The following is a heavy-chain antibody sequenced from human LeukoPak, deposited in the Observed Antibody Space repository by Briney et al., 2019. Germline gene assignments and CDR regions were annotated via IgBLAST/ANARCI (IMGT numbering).Heavy chain of an antibody. CDR2: IKSKTDGGTT. CDR1: GFTFSNAW. CDR3: TTRRVPAAILFDY. J-gene: IGHJ4*02. V-gene: IGHV3-15*01. Sequence: PGGSLRLSCAASGFTFSNAWMSWVRQAPGNGLEWVGRIKSKTDGGTTDYAAPVKGRFTISRDDSKNTLYLQMNSLKTEDTAVYYCTTRRVPAAILFDYWGQGTLVTVSS. D-gene: IGHD2-2*01.